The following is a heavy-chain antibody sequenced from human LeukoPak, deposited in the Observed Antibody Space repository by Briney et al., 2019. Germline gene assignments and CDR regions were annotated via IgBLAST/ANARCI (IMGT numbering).Heavy chain of an antibody. CDR3: ARGGSGPLNYQYAMDV. Sequence: PGGSLRLSCAASGFTFSDHYMDWVRQAPGKGLEWVARTRDKAQSHTTEYAASVKGRFTISRDDSKNSLYLQMNSLKTGDTAVYFCARGGSGPLNYQYAMDVWGQGTTVTVSS. CDR2: TRDKAQSHTT. CDR1: GFTFSDHY. J-gene: IGHJ6*02. V-gene: IGHV3-72*01. D-gene: IGHD6-19*01.